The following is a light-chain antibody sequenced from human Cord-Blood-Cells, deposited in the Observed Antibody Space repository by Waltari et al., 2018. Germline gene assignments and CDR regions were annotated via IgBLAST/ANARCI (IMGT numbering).Light chain of an antibody. V-gene: IGKV1-12*01. CDR3: QQANSVPWT. Sequence: IEMPKSPSSVSPCVVLTVTITCRASQGISSWLAWYQQKPGKAPKLLIYASSSLQSGVPSRFSGSGSGTDFTLTISRLQPEDFATYYCQQANSVPWTFGQGTKVEIK. CDR2: ASS. CDR1: QGISSW. J-gene: IGKJ1*01.